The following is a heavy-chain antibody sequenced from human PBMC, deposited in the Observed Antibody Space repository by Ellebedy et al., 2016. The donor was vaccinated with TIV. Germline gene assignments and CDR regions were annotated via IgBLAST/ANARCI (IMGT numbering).Heavy chain of an antibody. Sequence: PGGSLRLSCAASGFTFSSNWMSWVRQAPGKGLELMAKIKEDGSLKYYVDAVKGRFAISRDNAKNSLYLQMNSLRAEDTAVYYCARYGNLGYWGQGTLVTVSS. J-gene: IGHJ4*02. CDR3: ARYGNLGY. CDR1: GFTFSSNW. D-gene: IGHD1-1*01. V-gene: IGHV3-7*03. CDR2: IKEDGSLK.